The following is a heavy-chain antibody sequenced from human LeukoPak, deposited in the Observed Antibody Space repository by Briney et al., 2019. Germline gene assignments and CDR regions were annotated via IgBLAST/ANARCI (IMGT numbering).Heavy chain of an antibody. D-gene: IGHD2-2*01. J-gene: IGHJ4*02. Sequence: ASVKVSCKAAGYTLVSHGISWVRLAPGQGLEWMGWISSYNGDTKYAQKFQARVTITTDESTSTAYMELSSLRSEDTAVYYCARGLLCTSSSCYLDYWGRGTLVTVSS. CDR3: ARGLLCTSSSCYLDY. CDR1: GYTLVSHG. V-gene: IGHV1-18*01. CDR2: ISSYNGDT.